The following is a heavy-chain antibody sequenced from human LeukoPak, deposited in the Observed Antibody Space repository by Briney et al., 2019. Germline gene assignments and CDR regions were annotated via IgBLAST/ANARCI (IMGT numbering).Heavy chain of an antibody. CDR2: IKQDGSKK. Sequence: GGSLRLSCVASGFPFSSYWMSWVRQAPGKGLEWVANIKQDGSKKSYVDSVKGRFTISRDNAKNSLYLQMNSLRAEDTAIYYCTRVGYIDEGIDYWGQGTLVTVS. CDR3: TRVGYIDEGIDY. CDR1: GFPFSSYW. J-gene: IGHJ4*02. V-gene: IGHV3-7*04. D-gene: IGHD5-24*01.